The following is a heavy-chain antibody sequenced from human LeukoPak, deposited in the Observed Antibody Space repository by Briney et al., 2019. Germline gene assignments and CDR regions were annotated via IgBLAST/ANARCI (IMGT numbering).Heavy chain of an antibody. V-gene: IGHV5-51*01. CDR2: IYPGDSDT. Sequence: GESLKISCKGSGYSFTNYWIGWVRQMPGKGLEWMGIIYPGDSDTRYSPSFRGQVTISADKSISTAYPQWSSLKASDTAMYYCAREGNYNVLTGYCHYFDCWGQGTLVTVSS. CDR3: AREGNYNVLTGYCHYFDC. J-gene: IGHJ4*02. D-gene: IGHD3-9*01. CDR1: GYSFTNYW.